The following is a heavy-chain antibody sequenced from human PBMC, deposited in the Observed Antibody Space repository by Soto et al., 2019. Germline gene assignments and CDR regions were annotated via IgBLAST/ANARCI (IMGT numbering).Heavy chain of an antibody. Sequence: PGESLKISFKGSGYSLTSYWLRWVRQMPGKGLEWMGRIDPSESYTNYSPSFQGHVTISADKSISTAYLQWSSLKASDTAMYYCARAGEVYCSGASCYGPWDYWGQGTLVTVSS. V-gene: IGHV5-10-1*01. D-gene: IGHD2-15*01. J-gene: IGHJ4*02. CDR1: GYSLTSYW. CDR2: IDPSESYT. CDR3: ARAGEVYCSGASCYGPWDY.